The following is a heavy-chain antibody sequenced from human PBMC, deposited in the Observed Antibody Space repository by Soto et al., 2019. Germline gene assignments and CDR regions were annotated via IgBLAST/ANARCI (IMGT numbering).Heavy chain of an antibody. CDR2: ISYDGSNK. CDR1: GFTFSSYG. D-gene: IGHD4-4*01. Sequence: QVQLVESGGGVVQPGRSLRLSCAASGFTFSSYGMHWVRQAPGKGLEWVAVISYDGSNKYYADSVKGRFTISRDNSKNTLYLQMNSLRAEDTAVYYCAFSNYLTAEYFRHWGQGTLVTVSS. V-gene: IGHV3-30*03. J-gene: IGHJ1*01. CDR3: AFSNYLTAEYFRH.